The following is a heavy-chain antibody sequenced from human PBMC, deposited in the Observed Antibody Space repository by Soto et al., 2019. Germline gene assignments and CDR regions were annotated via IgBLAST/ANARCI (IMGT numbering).Heavy chain of an antibody. CDR3: VNIRSGWYFIDAFDI. V-gene: IGHV3-30*18. CDR2: ISYDEKNE. J-gene: IGHJ3*02. CDR1: GFTFSTYG. D-gene: IGHD6-19*01. Sequence: HVQLVESGGGVVQPGRSLRLSCAASGFTFSTYGMHWVRQAPGKGLEWVAVISYDEKNEYYTDSVKGRFTISRDNSKNTLYLQMNSLRAEDTAMYYCVNIRSGWYFIDAFDIWGPGTMVTVSS.